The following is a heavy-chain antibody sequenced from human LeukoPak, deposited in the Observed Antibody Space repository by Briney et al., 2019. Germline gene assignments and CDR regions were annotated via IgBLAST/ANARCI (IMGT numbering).Heavy chain of an antibody. D-gene: IGHD3-10*01. CDR3: ARERQDTIVHSGAFDI. J-gene: IGHJ3*02. CDR2: IASDGSHT. V-gene: IGHV3-30*03. Sequence: PGRSLRLSCAASGFTFSSYGMHWVRQAPGKGLEWVAVIASDGSHTFYVESVKGRFTISRDNSKNTLYLHMNSLRTEDTAVYFCARERQDTIVHSGAFDIWGQGTMVTVSS. CDR1: GFTFSSYG.